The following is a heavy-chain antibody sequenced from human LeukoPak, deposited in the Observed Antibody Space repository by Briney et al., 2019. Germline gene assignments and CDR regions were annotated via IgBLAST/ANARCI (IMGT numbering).Heavy chain of an antibody. CDR3: ATLITMIVVVIPPQDY. D-gene: IGHD3-22*01. CDR1: GFTFSSYA. J-gene: IGHJ4*02. V-gene: IGHV3-23*01. CDR2: ISGSGGST. Sequence: PGGSLRLSCAASGFTFSSYAMSWVRQAPGKGLEWVSAISGSGGSTYYADSVKGRFTISRDNSKNTLYLQMNSLRAEDTAVYYCATLITMIVVVIPPQDYWGQGTLVTVSS.